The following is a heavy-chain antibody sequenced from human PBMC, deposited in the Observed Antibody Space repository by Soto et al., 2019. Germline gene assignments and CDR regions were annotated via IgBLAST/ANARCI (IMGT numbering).Heavy chain of an antibody. D-gene: IGHD3-22*01. CDR2: IYYSGST. CDR1: GGSIRSGDSY. Sequence: PSETLSLTCTVSGGSIRSGDSYWSWIRQPPGKGLEWIGYIYYSGSTYYNPSLKSRVTISLDTSKNQFSLNLSSVTAADTAVYYCARTHYSDRSGTDYWGQETLVTVSS. CDR3: ARTHYSDRSGTDY. V-gene: IGHV4-30-4*01. J-gene: IGHJ4*02.